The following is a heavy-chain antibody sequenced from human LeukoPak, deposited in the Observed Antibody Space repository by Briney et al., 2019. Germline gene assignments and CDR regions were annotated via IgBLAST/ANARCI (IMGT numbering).Heavy chain of an antibody. Sequence: AGGSLRLSCAASGFTFDDYAMHWVRQAPGKGLEWVSAISGSGGSTYYADSVKGRFTISRDNSKNTLYLQMNSLRAEDTAVYYCAKEAMIGALVDYWGQGTLVTVSS. J-gene: IGHJ4*02. CDR1: GFTFDDYA. CDR3: AKEAMIGALVDY. V-gene: IGHV3-23*01. D-gene: IGHD3-22*01. CDR2: ISGSGGST.